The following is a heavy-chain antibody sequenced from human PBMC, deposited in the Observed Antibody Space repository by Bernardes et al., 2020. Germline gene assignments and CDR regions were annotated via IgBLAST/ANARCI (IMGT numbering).Heavy chain of an antibody. V-gene: IGHV3-30*18. J-gene: IGHJ2*01. CDR3: AKQPPSGYIFWYFDL. CDR1: GFTFSNYG. Sequence: GGSLRLSCAASGFTFSNYGMHWVRQAPGKGLEWVAVISYDGSKKYYADSVKGRFTISRDNSKNTLYLQMNSLRAEDTAVYHCAKQPPSGYIFWYFDLWGRGTLVTVSS. D-gene: IGHD1-1*01. CDR2: ISYDGSKK.